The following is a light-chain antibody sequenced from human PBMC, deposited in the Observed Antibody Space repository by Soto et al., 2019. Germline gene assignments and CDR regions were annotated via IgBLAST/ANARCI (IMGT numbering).Light chain of an antibody. CDR2: EVS. Sequence: QSALTQPASVSGSPGQSITISCNGTSSDIGGYNYVSWYQQHPGRAPKLMIYEVSYRPSGVSNLFSGSKSGNTASLTISGLQAEDEADYYCSSYTSSSTLVFGGGTKLTVL. CDR3: SSYTSSSTLV. J-gene: IGLJ2*01. V-gene: IGLV2-14*01. CDR1: SSDIGGYNY.